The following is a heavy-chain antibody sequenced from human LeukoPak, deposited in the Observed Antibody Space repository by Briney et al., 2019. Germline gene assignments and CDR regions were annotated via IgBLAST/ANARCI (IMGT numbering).Heavy chain of an antibody. Sequence: PSETLSLTCTVSGGSITSSSHYWGWIRQPPGKGLEWIGSIYYSGDTYYNPSLKSRVTISVDTSKSQFSLRLSSVTAADTAVYYCARHGNFVVVPDASKAFDIWGQGTMVTVSS. V-gene: IGHV4-39*01. CDR3: ARHGNFVVVPDASKAFDI. CDR2: IYYSGDT. J-gene: IGHJ3*02. CDR1: GGSITSSSHY. D-gene: IGHD2-2*01.